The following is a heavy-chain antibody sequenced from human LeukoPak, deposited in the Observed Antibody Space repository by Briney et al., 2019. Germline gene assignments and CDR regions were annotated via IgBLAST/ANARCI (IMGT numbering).Heavy chain of an antibody. Sequence: SETLSLTCAVYGGSFSGYYWSWIRQPPGKGLEWIGEINHSGSTNYNPSLKSRVTISVDTSKNQLSLKLSSVTAADTAVYYCARRIRLFRRYFDYWGQGTLVTVSS. CDR1: GGSFSGYY. V-gene: IGHV4-34*01. D-gene: IGHD3-3*01. CDR3: ARRIRLFRRYFDY. J-gene: IGHJ4*02. CDR2: INHSGST.